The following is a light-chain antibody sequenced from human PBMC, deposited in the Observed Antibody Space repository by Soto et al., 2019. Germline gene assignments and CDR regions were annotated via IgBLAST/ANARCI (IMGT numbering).Light chain of an antibody. CDR2: DGS. CDR1: QSVGSN. Sequence: ILMPQSPATLPVSPGERATLSCRASQSVGSNLAWYQQTHGQAPRPLIYDGSKRAAGVPDRISGDGSGTDYTLTISSLETEDVEVYYCQQRTRWPMTFGQGTRLEIK. CDR3: QQRTRWPMT. V-gene: IGKV3-11*01. J-gene: IGKJ5*01.